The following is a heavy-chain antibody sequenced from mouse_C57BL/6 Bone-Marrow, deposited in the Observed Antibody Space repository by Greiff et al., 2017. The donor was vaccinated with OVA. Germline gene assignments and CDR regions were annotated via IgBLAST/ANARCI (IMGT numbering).Heavy chain of an antibody. CDR3: TSYDGFPYAMDY. V-gene: IGHV1-5*01. CDR1: GYTFTSYW. Sequence: EVQLVESGTVLARPGASVKMSCKTSGYTFTSYWMHWVKQRPGQGLEWIGAIYPGNSDTSYNQKFKGKAKLTAVTSASTAYMELSSLTNEDSAVYYCTSYDGFPYAMDYWGQGTSVTVSS. CDR2: IYPGNSDT. J-gene: IGHJ4*01. D-gene: IGHD2-3*01.